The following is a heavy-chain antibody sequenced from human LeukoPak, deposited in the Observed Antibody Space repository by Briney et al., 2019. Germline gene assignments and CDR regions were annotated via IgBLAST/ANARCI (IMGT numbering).Heavy chain of an antibody. CDR2: INPSGGST. Sequence: ASVKVSCKASGYTFTSYYMHWVRQAPGQGLEWMGIINPSGGSTSYAQKFQGRVTMTRDMSTSTVYMELSSLRSEDTAVYYCARDPGYSYGTLAWAFDIWGQGTMVTVSS. J-gene: IGHJ3*02. CDR1: GYTFTSYY. V-gene: IGHV1-46*01. CDR3: ARDPGYSYGTLAWAFDI. D-gene: IGHD5-18*01.